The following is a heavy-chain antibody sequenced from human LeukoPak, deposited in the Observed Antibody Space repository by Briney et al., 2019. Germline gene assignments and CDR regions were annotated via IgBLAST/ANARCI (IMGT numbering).Heavy chain of an antibody. CDR1: GYTFTGCY. Sequence: ASVKVSCKASGYTFTGCYMHWVRRAPGQGLEWMGWINPNSGGTNYAQKFQGRVTMTRDTSISTAYMELSRLRSDDTAVYYCARDSSGWYVFFDYWGQGTLVTVSS. J-gene: IGHJ4*02. CDR3: ARDSSGWYVFFDY. V-gene: IGHV1-2*02. CDR2: INPNSGGT. D-gene: IGHD6-19*01.